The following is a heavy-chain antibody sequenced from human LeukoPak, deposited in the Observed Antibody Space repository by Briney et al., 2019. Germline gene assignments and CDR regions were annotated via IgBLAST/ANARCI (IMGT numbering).Heavy chain of an antibody. CDR3: AGLPTSGSFDY. J-gene: IGHJ4*02. D-gene: IGHD3-10*01. CDR1: GGSISSGGYY. V-gene: IGHV4-31*03. Sequence: SSQTLSLTCTVSGGSISSGGYYWSWIRQHPGKGLEWIGYIYYSGSTYYNPSLKSRVTISVDTSKNQFSLKLSSVTAADTAVYYCAGLPTSGSFDYWGQETLVTVSS. CDR2: IYYSGST.